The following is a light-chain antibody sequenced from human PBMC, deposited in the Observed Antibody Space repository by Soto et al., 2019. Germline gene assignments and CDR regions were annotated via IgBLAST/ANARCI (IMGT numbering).Light chain of an antibody. CDR1: HDITNF. Sequence: DIQMTQSPSSLSASVGDRVTITCQASHDITNFLNWYQQKPGKAPKLPIYDVSKLETGIPSRFSGSGSGTDFTLTISSLQPEDIATYFCQQYDDLPITFCQGTRLEIK. J-gene: IGKJ5*01. CDR2: DVS. CDR3: QQYDDLPIT. V-gene: IGKV1-33*01.